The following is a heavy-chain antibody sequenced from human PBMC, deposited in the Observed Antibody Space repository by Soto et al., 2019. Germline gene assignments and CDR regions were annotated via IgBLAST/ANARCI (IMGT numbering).Heavy chain of an antibody. CDR1: GFTFSAYA. CDR3: GNLGGGRVTTLFDP. Sequence: EVQLLESGGGLVQPGGSLRLSCAASGFTFSAYAMSWVRQAPGKGLELVSGISGSDGSTHYADSVKGRFTISRSNSRNRMYLKRNNLGVEDRAVYYCGNLGGGRVTTLFDPWAKGTRATV. CDR2: ISGSDGST. J-gene: IGHJ5*02. D-gene: IGHD4-4*01. V-gene: IGHV3-23*01.